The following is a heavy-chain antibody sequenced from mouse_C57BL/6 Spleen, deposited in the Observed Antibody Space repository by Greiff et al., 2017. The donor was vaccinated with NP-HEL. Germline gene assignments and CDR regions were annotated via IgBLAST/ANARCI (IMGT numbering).Heavy chain of an antibody. V-gene: IGHV1-69*01. J-gene: IGHJ1*03. D-gene: IGHD2-2*01. CDR1: GYTFTSYW. CDR2: IDPSDSYT. Sequence: VQLQQPGAELVMPGASVKLSCKASGYTFTSYWMHWVKQRPGQGLEWIGEIDPSDSYTNYNQKFKGKSTLTVDKSSSTAYMQLSSLTSEDSAVYYCARGWLRRGWYFDVWGTGTTVTVSS. CDR3: ARGWLRRGWYFDV.